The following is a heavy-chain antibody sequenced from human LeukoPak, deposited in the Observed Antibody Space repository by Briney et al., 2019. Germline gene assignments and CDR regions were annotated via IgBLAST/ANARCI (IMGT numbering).Heavy chain of an antibody. CDR1: GYTFTTYT. J-gene: IGHJ4*02. CDR3: ASEKGYGDYPFDX. V-gene: IGHV1-3*01. D-gene: IGHD4-17*01. Sequence: GASVKVSCKASGYTFTTYTIHWVRQAPGQRLEWMGWINAGNGDTKFSQKFQGRVTITRDTSASTAYMELSSLRAEDTAVYYCASEKGYGDYPFDXXXQGTLVTVSS. CDR2: INAGNGDT.